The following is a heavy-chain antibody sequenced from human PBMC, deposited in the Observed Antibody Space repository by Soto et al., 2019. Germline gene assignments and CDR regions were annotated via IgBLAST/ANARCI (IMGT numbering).Heavy chain of an antibody. V-gene: IGHV6-1*01. CDR3: ARVYSSGWSFYYGTDV. J-gene: IGHJ6*02. CDR1: GDSVSSNSAI. CDR2: TYYTSKWYN. D-gene: IGHD6-19*01. Sequence: PSQTLSLTCVISGDSVSSNSAIWNWFRQSPSRGLEWLGRTYYTSKWYNDYAVSVKSRISINPDTSKNQVSLQLNSVTPEDTAVHYCARVYSSGWSFYYGTDVWGQGTTVTVSS.